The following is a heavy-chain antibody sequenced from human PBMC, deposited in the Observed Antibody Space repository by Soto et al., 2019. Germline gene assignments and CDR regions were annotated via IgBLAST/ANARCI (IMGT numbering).Heavy chain of an antibody. V-gene: IGHV3-15*07. D-gene: IGHD3-10*01. CDR2: IKSKTEGETT. CDR1: GFTFGSAW. Sequence: GGCMRLSCSASGFTFGSAWMNWVRQAPGKGLEWVGRIKSKTEGETTDYAAPVKGRFTISRDDSKTTLFLQMNNLKTEDTAVYYCRWFHYWGQGTLVTVSS. J-gene: IGHJ4*02. CDR3: RWFHY.